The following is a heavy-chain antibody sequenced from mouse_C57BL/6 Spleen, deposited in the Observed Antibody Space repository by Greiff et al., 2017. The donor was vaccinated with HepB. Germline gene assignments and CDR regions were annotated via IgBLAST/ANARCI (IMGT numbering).Heavy chain of an antibody. CDR1: GYTFTSYW. J-gene: IGHJ2*01. V-gene: IGHV1-69*01. CDR2: IDPSDSYT. Sequence: QVQLQQPGAELVMPGASVKLSCKASGYTFTSYWMHWVKQRPGQGLEWIGAIDPSDSYTNYNQKFKGKSTLTVDKSSSTAYMQLSSLTSEDSAVYYCAREYYFDYWGQGTTLTVSS. CDR3: AREYYFDY.